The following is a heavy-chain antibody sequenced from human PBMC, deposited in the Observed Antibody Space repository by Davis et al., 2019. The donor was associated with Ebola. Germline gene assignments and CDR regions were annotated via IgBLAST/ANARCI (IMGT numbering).Heavy chain of an antibody. CDR3: ALNDRDIVVVVAATHYYYGMDV. V-gene: IGHV1-69*06. CDR2: IIPIFGTA. Sequence: SVKVSCKASGGTFSSYAISWVRQAPGQGLEWMGGIIPIFGTANYAQKFQGRVTITADKSTSTAYMELSSLRSEYTAVYYCALNDRDIVVVVAATHYYYGMDVWGQGTTVTVSS. CDR1: GGTFSSYA. D-gene: IGHD2-15*01. J-gene: IGHJ6*02.